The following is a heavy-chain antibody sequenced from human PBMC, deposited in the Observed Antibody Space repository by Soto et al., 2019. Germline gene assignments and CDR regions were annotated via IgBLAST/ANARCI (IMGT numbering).Heavy chain of an antibody. CDR1: GGTFSSYA. D-gene: IGHD3-9*01. Sequence: QVQLVQSGAEVKKPGSSVKVSCKASGGTFSSYAISWVRQAPVQGLEWMGGIIPIFGTANYAQKFQGRVTITADESTSTAYIELSSLRSEDTAVYYCDGEPPNGQGANYDLLTGYSPNYGMDVWGKGTTVTVSS. CDR2: IIPIFGTA. CDR3: DGEPPNGQGANYDLLTGYSPNYGMDV. V-gene: IGHV1-69*01. J-gene: IGHJ6*04.